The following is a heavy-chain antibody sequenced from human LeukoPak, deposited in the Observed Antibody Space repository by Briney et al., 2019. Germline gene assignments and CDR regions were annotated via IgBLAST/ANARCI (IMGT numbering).Heavy chain of an antibody. J-gene: IGHJ4*02. CDR3: ARGTGEGYTYGRYYFDY. CDR1: RYTFTGYY. Sequence: GASVKVSCKASRYTFTGYYMHWVRQAPGQGFEWMGWINPNSGGTDYAQKFQGRVTMTRDTSISTAYMELSKVRFDDTAVYYWARGTGEGYTYGRYYFDYWGQGTLVTVSS. D-gene: IGHD5-18*01. V-gene: IGHV1-2*02. CDR2: INPNSGGT.